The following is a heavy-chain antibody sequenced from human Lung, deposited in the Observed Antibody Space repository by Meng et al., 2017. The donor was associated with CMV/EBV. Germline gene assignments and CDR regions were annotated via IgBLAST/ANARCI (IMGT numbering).Heavy chain of an antibody. V-gene: IGHV3-23*03. CDR1: GFTFSSYA. D-gene: IGHD2-2*01. J-gene: IGHJ4*02. CDR2: IYSGGSST. CDR3: AKDRDCSSTSCSIRFDY. Sequence: GGSLRLXCAASGFTFSSYAMSWVRQAPGKGLEWVSVIYSGGSSTYYVDSVKGRFTISRDNSKNTLYLQMNSLRAEDTAVYYCAKDRDCSSTSCSIRFDYWGQGXLVTVSS.